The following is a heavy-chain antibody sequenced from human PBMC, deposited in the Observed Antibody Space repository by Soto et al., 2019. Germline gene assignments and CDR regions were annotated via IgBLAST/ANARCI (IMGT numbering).Heavy chain of an antibody. CDR3: ARSVTYYDFWSGYTRGGWFDP. CDR1: GGSIGSSSYY. V-gene: IGHV4-39*01. Sequence: TSGTLPLTCTVSGGSIGSSSYYWGWIRQPPWKGLEWIGSIYYSGSTYYNPSLKSRVTISVDTSKNQFSLKLSSVTAADTAVYYCARSVTYYDFWSGYTRGGWFDPWGQGTLVTVSS. J-gene: IGHJ5*02. D-gene: IGHD3-3*01. CDR2: IYYSGST.